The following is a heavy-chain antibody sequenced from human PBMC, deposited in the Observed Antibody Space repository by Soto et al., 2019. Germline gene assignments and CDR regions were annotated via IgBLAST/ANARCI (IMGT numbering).Heavy chain of an antibody. CDR3: ARGRVSGSYYLFDP. D-gene: IGHD3-10*01. CDR2: IYYSGST. Sequence: SETLSLTCTVSGGSISSYYWSWIRQPPGKGLEWIGYIYYSGSTNYNPSLKSRVTISVDTSKNQFSLKLSSVTAADTAVYYCARGRVSGSYYLFDPWGQGTLVTVSS. CDR1: GGSISSYY. V-gene: IGHV4-59*01. J-gene: IGHJ5*02.